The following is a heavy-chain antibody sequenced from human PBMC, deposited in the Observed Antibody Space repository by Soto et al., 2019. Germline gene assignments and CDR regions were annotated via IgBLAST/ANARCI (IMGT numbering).Heavy chain of an antibody. CDR3: ASHRGFSGYDVY. Sequence: EVQLVQSGAEVKKPGESLRISCQGSGNSFTDYWITWARQMPGKGLEWMGRIDPSDSYTNYNPSFQGHVTISADKSIGIAYLQWGSLKASDTAIYYCASHRGFSGYDVYWGQGTLVTVSS. V-gene: IGHV5-10-1*01. D-gene: IGHD5-12*01. J-gene: IGHJ4*02. CDR1: GNSFTDYW. CDR2: IDPSDSYT.